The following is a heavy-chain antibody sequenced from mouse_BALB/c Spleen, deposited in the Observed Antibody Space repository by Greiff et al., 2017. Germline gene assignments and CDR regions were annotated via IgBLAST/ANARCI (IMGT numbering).Heavy chain of an antibody. V-gene: IGHV14-3*02. D-gene: IGHD1-1*01. J-gene: IGHJ1*01. CDR1: GFNIKDTY. CDR2: IDPANGNT. Sequence: EVQLQQSGAELVKPGASVKMSCTASGFNIKDTYMHWVKQRPAQGLEWIGRIDPANGNTKYDPKFKGKATITADTSSNTAYLQLSSLTSEDSAVYYCAPHSSGSSYVSWSFDVWGAGTSVTVSS. CDR3: APHSSGSSYVSWSFDV.